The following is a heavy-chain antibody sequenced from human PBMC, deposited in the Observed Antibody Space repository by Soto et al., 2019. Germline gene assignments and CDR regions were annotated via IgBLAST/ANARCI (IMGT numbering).Heavy chain of an antibody. Sequence: ASVKVSCKASGYTFTGYYMHRVRQAPGQGLEWMGWISAYNGNTNYAQKLQGRVTMTTDTSTSTAYMELRSLRSDDTAVYYCARSYYYDSSGYYLPWGQGTLVTVSS. J-gene: IGHJ5*02. V-gene: IGHV1-18*04. D-gene: IGHD3-22*01. CDR1: GYTFTGYY. CDR3: ARSYYYDSSGYYLP. CDR2: ISAYNGNT.